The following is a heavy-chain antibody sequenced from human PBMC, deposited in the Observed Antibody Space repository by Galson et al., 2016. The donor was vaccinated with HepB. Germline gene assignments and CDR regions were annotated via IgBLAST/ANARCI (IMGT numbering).Heavy chain of an antibody. J-gene: IGHJ4*02. D-gene: IGHD5-18*01. CDR3: ARSEGTVDTSRANHFDY. V-gene: IGHV4-59*01. Sequence: SETLSLTCTVSGGSISNYYWNWIRLPPGKGLEWIGYIHYGGSSHYNPPLKRRVSMSADTSKSQFSLKLTSVTAADSAVYYCARSEGTVDTSRANHFDYWGPGTRVTVSS. CDR2: IHYGGSS. CDR1: GGSISNYY.